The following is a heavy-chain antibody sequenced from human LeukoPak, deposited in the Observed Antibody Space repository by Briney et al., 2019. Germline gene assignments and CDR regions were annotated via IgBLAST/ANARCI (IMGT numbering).Heavy chain of an antibody. D-gene: IGHD6-19*01. CDR3: VRASGGRAFDS. J-gene: IGHJ4*02. CDR2: INPNTGIT. CDR1: GYSFTDYY. Sequence: ASVKVSCKASGYSFTDYYIHWVRQAPGQGLEYMGWINPNTGITSYPQRFQGSVSMTRDTSISTAYMEVSRLTSDDTAFYYCVRASGGRAFDSWGQGTLVTVSS. V-gene: IGHV1-2*02.